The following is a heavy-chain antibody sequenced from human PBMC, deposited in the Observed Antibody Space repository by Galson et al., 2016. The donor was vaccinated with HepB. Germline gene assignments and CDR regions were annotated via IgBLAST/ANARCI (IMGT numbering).Heavy chain of an antibody. J-gene: IGHJ6*02. CDR3: ARDGNWNRGMDV. D-gene: IGHD1-1*01. CDR1: GLTFGDYA. V-gene: IGHV3-20*04. Sequence: SLRLSCAASGLTFGDYAMSWVRQAPGKGLEWVSGINWNGGTTSYAESVKGRFTIFRENAKKSLYLQMNSLRAEDTALYYCARDGNWNRGMDVWGQGTTVTVSS. CDR2: INWNGGTT.